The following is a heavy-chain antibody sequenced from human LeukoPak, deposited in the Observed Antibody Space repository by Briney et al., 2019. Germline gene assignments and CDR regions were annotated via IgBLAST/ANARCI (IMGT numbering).Heavy chain of an antibody. Sequence: GGSLRLSCTVSGFTVSSNSMSWVRQAPGKGLEWVSFIYSDNTHYSDSVKGRFTISRDNSKNTLYLQMNSLRAEDTAVYYCAREYMVPGGDAFDIWGQGTMVTVSS. CDR2: IYSDNT. CDR1: GFTVSSNS. CDR3: AREYMVPGGDAFDI. V-gene: IGHV3-66*03. D-gene: IGHD3-10*01. J-gene: IGHJ3*02.